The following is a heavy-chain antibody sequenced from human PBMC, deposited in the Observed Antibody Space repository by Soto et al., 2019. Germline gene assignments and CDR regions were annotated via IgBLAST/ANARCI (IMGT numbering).Heavy chain of an antibody. V-gene: IGHV3-23*01. J-gene: IGHJ5*02. CDR3: AKDPPSVVPAATNWFDP. D-gene: IGHD2-2*01. CDR1: GFTFSSYA. Sequence: GGSLRLSCAASGFTFSSYAMSWVRQAPGKGLEWVSAISGSGGSTYYADSVKGRFTISRDNSKNTLYLQMNSLRAEDTAVYYCAKDPPSVVPAATNWFDPWGQGTLVTVSS. CDR2: ISGSGGST.